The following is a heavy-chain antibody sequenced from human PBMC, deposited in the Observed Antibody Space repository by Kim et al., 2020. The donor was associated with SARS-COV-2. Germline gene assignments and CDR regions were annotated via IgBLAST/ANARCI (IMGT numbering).Heavy chain of an antibody. J-gene: IGHJ6*02. Sequence: AKKFQGRVTITADESTSTAYMELSSLRSEDTAVYYCARGLRAIPSGMDVWGQGTTVTVSS. CDR3: ARGLRAIPSGMDV. V-gene: IGHV1-69*01. D-gene: IGHD3-10*01.